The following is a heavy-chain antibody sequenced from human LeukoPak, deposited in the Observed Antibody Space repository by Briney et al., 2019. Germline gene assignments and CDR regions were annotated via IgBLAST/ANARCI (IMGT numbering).Heavy chain of an antibody. D-gene: IGHD5-18*01. CDR3: ARATRGDTTKSFDL. J-gene: IGHJ2*01. CDR2: TYYRSKWYN. V-gene: IGHV6-1*01. CDR1: GXSVSSNSVA. Sequence: SQTLSLTCAISGXSVSSNSVAWYWIRQSPSRGLECLGRTYYRSKWYNDYALSVKSRITINPDTSKNQFSLQLDSVTPDDTAVYYCARATRGDTTKSFDLWGRGTLVTVSS.